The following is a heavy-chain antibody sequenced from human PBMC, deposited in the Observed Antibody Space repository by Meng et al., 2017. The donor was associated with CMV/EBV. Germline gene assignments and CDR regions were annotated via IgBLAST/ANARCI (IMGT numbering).Heavy chain of an antibody. CDR2: INHREST. Sequence: HVQQQPWGAGLLKPTATLSTPCAFYGGSFRVYYWRWIRQPPGKGLEWIEEINHRESTNCNPSLKSRVTISVDTSKNQFSPELSSVTAADTVVYYCARGGNWFDPWGQGTLVTVSS. J-gene: IGHJ5*02. CDR3: ARGGNWFDP. V-gene: IGHV4-34*01. CDR1: GGSFRVYY.